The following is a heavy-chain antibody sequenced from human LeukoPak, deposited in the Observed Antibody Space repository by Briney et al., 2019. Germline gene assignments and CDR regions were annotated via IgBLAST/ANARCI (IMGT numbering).Heavy chain of an antibody. V-gene: IGHV1-24*01. J-gene: IGHJ3*02. CDR1: GYTLTELS. D-gene: IGHD3-22*01. CDR3: ATLEYYYDSRTFDI. Sequence: GASVKVSCKVSGYTLTELSMHWVRQAPGKGLEWMGGFDPEDGETIYAQKFQGRVTMTEDTSTDTAYMELSSLRSEDTAVYYCATLEYYYDSRTFDIWGQGTMVTVSS. CDR2: FDPEDGET.